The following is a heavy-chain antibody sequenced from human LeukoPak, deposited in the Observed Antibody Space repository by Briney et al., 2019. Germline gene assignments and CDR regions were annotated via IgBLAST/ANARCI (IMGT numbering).Heavy chain of an antibody. V-gene: IGHV3-23*01. J-gene: IGHJ4*02. CDR3: AKELYCSGGSCNY. D-gene: IGHD2-15*01. CDR2: ISSSGGST. CDR1: GFTFSSYA. Sequence: GGSLRLSCAASGFTFSSYAMSWVRQAPGNGLEWVSAISSSGGSTYYADSVKGRFTISRDNSKNTLYLQMNSLRAEDTAVHYCAKELYCSGGSCNYWGQGTLVTVSS.